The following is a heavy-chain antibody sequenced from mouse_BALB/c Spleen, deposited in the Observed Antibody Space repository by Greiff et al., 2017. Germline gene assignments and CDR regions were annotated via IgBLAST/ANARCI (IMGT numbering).Heavy chain of an antibody. J-gene: IGHJ1*01. Sequence: QVQLQQSGAELARPGASVKMSCKASGYTFTSYTMHWVKQRPGQGLEWIGYINPSSGYTNYNQKFKDKATLTADKSSSTAYMQLSSLTSEDSAVYYCARSGNYYGSSPYWYFDVWGAGTTVTVSS. V-gene: IGHV1-4*01. CDR2: INPSSGYT. D-gene: IGHD1-1*01. CDR3: ARSGNYYGSSPYWYFDV. CDR1: GYTFTSYT.